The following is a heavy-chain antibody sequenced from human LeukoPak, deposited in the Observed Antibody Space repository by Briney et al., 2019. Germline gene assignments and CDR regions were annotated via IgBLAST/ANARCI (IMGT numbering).Heavy chain of an antibody. D-gene: IGHD4-17*01. CDR2: VNGDGSST. V-gene: IGHV3-74*01. J-gene: IGHJ3*02. Sequence: GGSLRLSCAASGFTFSSFWMHWVRQAPGKGLVWVSRVNGDGSSTTYADSVKGRFIISRDSAKNTVYLQMNSLRAEDTAVYYCARPQHGDLYAFDIWGHGTMVTVSS. CDR3: ARPQHGDLYAFDI. CDR1: GFTFSSFW.